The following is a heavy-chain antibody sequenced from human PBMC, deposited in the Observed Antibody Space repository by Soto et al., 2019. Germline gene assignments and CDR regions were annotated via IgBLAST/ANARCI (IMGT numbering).Heavy chain of an antibody. CDR2: TYYRSKWSN. CDR1: GDSVSSICVA. CDR3: ARDSPGYGDYVLFDY. V-gene: IGHV6-1*01. D-gene: IGHD4-17*01. Sequence: SQSLSLTCAISGDSVSSICVAWNWIRQYPSRGLEWLGRTYYRSKWSNDYAVSVESRITINPDTSKNQFSLQLDSVTPEDTAVYYCARDSPGYGDYVLFDYWGQGTRVTVSS. J-gene: IGHJ4*02.